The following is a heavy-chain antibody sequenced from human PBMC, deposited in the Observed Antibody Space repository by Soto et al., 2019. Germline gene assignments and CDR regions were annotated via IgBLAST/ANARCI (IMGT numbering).Heavy chain of an antibody. CDR3: ARSPAMHV. V-gene: IGHV3-72*01. Sequence: EVQLVESGGGLVQPGGSLRLSCAASGFTFSEHHMDWVRQAPGKGLEWIGRTRNKANSYTTLYVASVKGRYTISRDDSKNSLYLQMNSRKTEDTAVYYCARSPAMHVWGQGTTVTVSS. J-gene: IGHJ6*02. CDR2: TRNKANSYTT. CDR1: GFTFSEHH.